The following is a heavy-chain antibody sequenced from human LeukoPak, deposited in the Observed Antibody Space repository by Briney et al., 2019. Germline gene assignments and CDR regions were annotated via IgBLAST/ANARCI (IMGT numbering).Heavy chain of an antibody. Sequence: SQTLSLTCTVSGGSISSGSNYWSWIRQPAGKGLEWIGNIYTSGSTNYNPSLKSRVTISVDTSKNQFSLQLNSVTAADTAVYYCARGDGNTVYYNSIDPWGQGTLVTVSS. CDR3: ARGDGNTVYYNSIDP. CDR2: IYTSGST. J-gene: IGHJ5*02. D-gene: IGHD1-1*01. CDR1: GGSISSGSNY. V-gene: IGHV4-61*09.